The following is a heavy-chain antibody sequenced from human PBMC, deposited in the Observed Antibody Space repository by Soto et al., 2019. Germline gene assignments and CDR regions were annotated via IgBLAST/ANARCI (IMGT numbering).Heavy chain of an antibody. V-gene: IGHV1-3*04. Sequence: QVQLVQSGAEVKQPGASVKVSCKSSGYTFTHYAMHWVRQAPGQGLEWLGWINTDNGNTAFSQKFPGRVSITMDTSASTAYVELSSLISEDTAVYYCARQGDSRILRDTFDIWGQGTLVTVAS. D-gene: IGHD2-8*01. CDR1: GYTFTHYA. CDR3: ARQGDSRILRDTFDI. J-gene: IGHJ3*02. CDR2: INTDNGNT.